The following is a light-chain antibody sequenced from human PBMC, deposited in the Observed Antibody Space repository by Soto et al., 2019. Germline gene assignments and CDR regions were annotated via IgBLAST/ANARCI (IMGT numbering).Light chain of an antibody. CDR2: EVT. V-gene: IGLV2-14*01. J-gene: IGLJ1*01. Sequence: QSALAQPASVSGSPGQSITISCTGGSSDIGGYNYVSWYQQHPGRAPRHLILEVTNRPSGVPDRFSGSKSGNTASLIIRGLQAEDEADYFCSSYSSKTPPYVFGTGTKVTVL. CDR1: SSDIGGYNY. CDR3: SSYSSKTPPYV.